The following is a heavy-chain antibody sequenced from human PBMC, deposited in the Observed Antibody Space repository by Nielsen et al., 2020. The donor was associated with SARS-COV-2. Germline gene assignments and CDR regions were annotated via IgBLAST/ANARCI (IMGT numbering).Heavy chain of an antibody. CDR2: IDWDDDK. D-gene: IGHD3-10*01. Sequence: WIRQPPGKALEWLARIDWDDDKYYSTSLKTRLTISKDTSKNQVVLTMTNMDPVDTATYYCAHSTRGVIITEQRFDYWGQGTLVTVSS. CDR3: AHSTRGVIITEQRFDY. J-gene: IGHJ4*02. V-gene: IGHV2-70*12.